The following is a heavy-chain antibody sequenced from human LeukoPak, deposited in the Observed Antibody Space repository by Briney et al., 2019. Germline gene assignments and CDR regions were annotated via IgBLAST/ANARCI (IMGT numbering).Heavy chain of an antibody. J-gene: IGHJ4*02. CDR1: GFTFSSYS. CDR2: ISSSSSYI. D-gene: IGHD4-11*01. CDR3: VPQHDYIAPSIDY. V-gene: IGHV3-21*01. Sequence: GGSLRLSCAASGFTFSSYSMNWVRQAPGKGLEWVSSISSSSSYIYYADSVKGRFTISRDNAKNSLYLQMNSLRAEDTAVYYCVPQHDYIAPSIDYWGQGTLVTVSS.